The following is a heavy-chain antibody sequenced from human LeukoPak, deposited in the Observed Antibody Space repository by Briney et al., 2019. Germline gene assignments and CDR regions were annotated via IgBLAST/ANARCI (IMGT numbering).Heavy chain of an antibody. V-gene: IGHV3-48*01. J-gene: IGHJ4*02. CDR1: GFSLANRC. Sequence: GGSLTLSCLASGFSLANRCMSWVRPAAGKGREWVSYISSSGAFIFYADAVKGRFTISRDSAHNSLYLHMNSLRVEDTSVYYCAREPGEDTAVGTFDYWGQGALVTVSS. CDR2: ISSSGAFI. CDR3: AREPGEDTAVGTFDY. D-gene: IGHD5-18*01.